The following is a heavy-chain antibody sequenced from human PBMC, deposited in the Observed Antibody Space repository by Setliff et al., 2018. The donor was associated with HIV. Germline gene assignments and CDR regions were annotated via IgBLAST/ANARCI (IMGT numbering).Heavy chain of an antibody. CDR2: ISVYNGQT. V-gene: IGHV1-18*01. CDR3: ARGHHFYWYFDL. J-gene: IGHJ2*01. CDR1: GYALTSYS. Sequence: GASVKVSCKASGYALTSYSLTWVRQAPGQGLEWVGWISVYNGQTLYAQKVQDRITVTMDIPKDTAYMELRGLTPDDTAVYYRARGHHFYWYFDLWGPGTLVTVSS.